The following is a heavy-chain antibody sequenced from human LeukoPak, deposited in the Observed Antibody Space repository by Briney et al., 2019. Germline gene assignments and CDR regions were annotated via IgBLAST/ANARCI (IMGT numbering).Heavy chain of an antibody. J-gene: IGHJ4*02. D-gene: IGHD3-22*01. CDR1: GGSMSSGGYF. CDR2: IYYSGST. V-gene: IGHV4-31*03. CDR3: ARGYDSSAYYPFNY. Sequence: SQTLSLTCTVSGGSMSSGGYFWSWIRQLPGKGLEWIGNIYYSGSTYYSPSLKSRITISVDTSKNQFSLKLSSVTAADTAVYYCARGYDSSAYYPFNYWGQGTLVTVSS.